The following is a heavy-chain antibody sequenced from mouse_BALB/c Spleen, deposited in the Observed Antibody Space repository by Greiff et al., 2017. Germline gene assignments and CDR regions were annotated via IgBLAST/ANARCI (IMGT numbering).Heavy chain of an antibody. CDR1: GYTFTSYW. CDR2: INPSNGRT. V-gene: IGHV1S81*02. D-gene: IGHD2-1*01. CDR3: SIYFHAMDY. J-gene: IGHJ4*01. Sequence: GAELVKPGASVKLSCKASGYTFTSYWMHWVKQRPGQGLEWIGEINPSNGRTNYNEKFKSKATLTVDKSSSTAYMQLSSLTSEDSAVYYCSIYFHAMDYWGQGTSVTVSS.